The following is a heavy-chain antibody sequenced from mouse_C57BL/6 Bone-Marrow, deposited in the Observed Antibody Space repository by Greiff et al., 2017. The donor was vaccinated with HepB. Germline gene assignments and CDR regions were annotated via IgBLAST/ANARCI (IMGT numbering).Heavy chain of an antibody. CDR3: TSNPYYDGSRWYYAMDY. J-gene: IGHJ4*01. V-gene: IGHV14-4*01. Sequence: EVQLQQSGAELVRPGASVKLSCTASGFNIKDDYMHWVKQRPEQGLEWIGWIDPENGDTEYASKFQGKATITADTSSNTAYLQLSSLTSEDTAVYYCTSNPYYDGSRWYYAMDYWGQGTSVTVSS. D-gene: IGHD1-1*01. CDR2: IDPENGDT. CDR1: GFNIKDDY.